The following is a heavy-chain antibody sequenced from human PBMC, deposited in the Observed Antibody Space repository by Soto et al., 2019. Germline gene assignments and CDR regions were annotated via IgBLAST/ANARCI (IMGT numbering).Heavy chain of an antibody. J-gene: IGHJ4*02. D-gene: IGHD5-12*01. CDR3: AREGRRKYVDIVALDYFDY. V-gene: IGHV1-69*06. CDR1: GGTFSSYA. CDR2: IIPIFGTA. Sequence: GASVKVSCKASGGTFSSYAISWVRQAPGQGLEWMGGIIPIFGTANYAQKFQGRVTITADKSTSTAYMELSSLRSEDTAVYYCAREGRRKYVDIVALDYFDYWGQGTLVTVSS.